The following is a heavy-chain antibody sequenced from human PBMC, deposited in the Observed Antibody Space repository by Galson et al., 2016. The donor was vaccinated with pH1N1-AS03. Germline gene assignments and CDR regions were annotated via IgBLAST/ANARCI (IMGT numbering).Heavy chain of an antibody. D-gene: IGHD1-20*01. CDR1: GFTFSGYY. Sequence: SLRLSCAASLASGFTFSGYYMHWVRQAPGKGLEWVAFIRDDGGDKYYAEFVKGRFTIARDHSKNTLYLQMNSLRAEDTAVYYCAKEGYNWIDGPFDGAFDIWRQGSMVTVSS. CDR3: AKEGYNWIDGPFDGAFDI. V-gene: IGHV3-30*02. J-gene: IGHJ3*02. CDR2: IRDDGGDK.